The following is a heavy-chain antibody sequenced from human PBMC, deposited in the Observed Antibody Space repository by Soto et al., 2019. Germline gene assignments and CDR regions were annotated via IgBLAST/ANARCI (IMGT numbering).Heavy chain of an antibody. Sequence: ASVKVSCKASGYTFTGYYMHLVRQAPGQGLEWMGWINPNSGGTNYAQKFQGWVTMTRDTSISTAYMELSRLRSDDTAVYYCARDGWRTTRIYGMDVWAQGATVAVS. V-gene: IGHV1-2*04. D-gene: IGHD4-17*01. CDR1: GYTFTGYY. CDR2: INPNSGGT. CDR3: ARDGWRTTRIYGMDV. J-gene: IGHJ6*02.